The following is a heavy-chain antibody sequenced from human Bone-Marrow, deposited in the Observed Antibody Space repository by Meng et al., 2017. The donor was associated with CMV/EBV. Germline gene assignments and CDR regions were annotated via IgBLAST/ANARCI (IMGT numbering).Heavy chain of an antibody. Sequence: SETLSLTCTVSGGSISSGGYYWSWIRQHPGKGLEWIGYIYYSGSTYYNPSLKSRVTISVDTSKNQFSLKLSSVTAADTAVYYCARGLGEYQLLSFDYWGQGTLVTVSS. CDR2: IYYSGST. V-gene: IGHV4-31*03. D-gene: IGHD2-2*01. J-gene: IGHJ4*02. CDR3: ARGLGEYQLLSFDY. CDR1: GGSISSGGYY.